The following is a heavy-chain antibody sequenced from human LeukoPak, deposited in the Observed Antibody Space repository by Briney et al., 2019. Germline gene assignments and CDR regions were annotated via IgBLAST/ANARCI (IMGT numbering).Heavy chain of an antibody. Sequence: GGSLRLSCAASGFTFSSYTMSWVRQAPGKGLEWVSTITTSDGNTYYADSVKGRFTVSRDNSKNTLFLQMNSLRAEDTAVYYCVKGGGNVRRYFEYWGQGTLVTVSS. CDR1: GFTFSSYT. J-gene: IGHJ4*02. V-gene: IGHV3-23*01. CDR3: VKGGGNVRRYFEY. CDR2: ITTSDGNT. D-gene: IGHD4-23*01.